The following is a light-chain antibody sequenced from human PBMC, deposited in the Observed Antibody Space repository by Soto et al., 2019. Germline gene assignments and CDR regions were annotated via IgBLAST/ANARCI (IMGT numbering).Light chain of an antibody. CDR1: SSNIGNNY. V-gene: IGLV1-51*01. CDR3: GTWDSSLSAVV. CDR2: DIN. Sequence: QSVLTQPPSVSAAPGQKVTISCSGSSSNIGNNYVSWYQQLQGTAPRLLVYDINKRPSGIPDRFSGSKSGTSATLGITGLQTGDEADYYCGTWDSSLSAVVFGGGTKLTVL. J-gene: IGLJ3*02.